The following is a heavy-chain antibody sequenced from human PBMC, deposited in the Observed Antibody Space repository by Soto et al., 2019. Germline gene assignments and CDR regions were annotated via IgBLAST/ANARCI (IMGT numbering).Heavy chain of an antibody. D-gene: IGHD3-10*01. CDR1: GFTFRNYA. J-gene: IGHJ5*01. V-gene: IGHV3-23*01. CDR3: GKDLRPYGSGPFES. CDR2: ISASGTGT. Sequence: GGSLRLSCAASGFTFRNYAMTWARQAPGKGLEWVSAISASGTGTYYAASVKGRFTIFRDNSRATLYLQMNNLRAEDTATYYCGKDLRPYGSGPFESRGQGXLVTVSS.